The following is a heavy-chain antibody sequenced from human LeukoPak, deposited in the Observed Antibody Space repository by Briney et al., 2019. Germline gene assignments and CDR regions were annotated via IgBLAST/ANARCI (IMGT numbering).Heavy chain of an antibody. Sequence: QPGGSLRLSCSASGFTFSTYWMSWVRQAPGKGLEWVANMRRDGNEIYYLDSVRGRFTISRDNAKNSLYLQMNSLRAEDTAVYYCAKDRQAWNGQPDAFDIWGQGTMVTVSS. J-gene: IGHJ3*02. CDR1: GFTFSTYW. CDR3: AKDRQAWNGQPDAFDI. V-gene: IGHV3-7*01. D-gene: IGHD1-1*01. CDR2: MRRDGNEI.